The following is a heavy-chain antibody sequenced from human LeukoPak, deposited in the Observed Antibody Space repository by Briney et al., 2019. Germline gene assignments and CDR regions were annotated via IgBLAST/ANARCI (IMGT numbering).Heavy chain of an antibody. Sequence: SETLSLTRAVSGGPFSGYFWSWIPQPPGKGLEWVGEIHNSGTTNYNPSLNSRVTISEDTSKNQIYLNLRSVTAADTAVYYCARRYYYNVGSFPFDFWGQGTLVTVSS. V-gene: IGHV4-34*01. CDR1: GGPFSGYF. J-gene: IGHJ4*02. CDR2: IHNSGTT. CDR3: ARRYYYNVGSFPFDF. D-gene: IGHD3-10*01.